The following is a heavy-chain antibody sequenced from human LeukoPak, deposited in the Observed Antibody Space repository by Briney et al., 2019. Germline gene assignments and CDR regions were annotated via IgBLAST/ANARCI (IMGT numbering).Heavy chain of an antibody. Sequence: ASVTVSCKASGYTFTSYYMHWVRQAPGQGLEWMGGIIPIFGTANYAQKFQGRVTITADESTSTAYMELSSLRSEDTAVYYCARREGGSYLDYWGQGTLVTVSS. D-gene: IGHD3-16*01. CDR3: ARREGGSYLDY. CDR2: IIPIFGTA. CDR1: GYTFTSYY. J-gene: IGHJ4*02. V-gene: IGHV1-69*13.